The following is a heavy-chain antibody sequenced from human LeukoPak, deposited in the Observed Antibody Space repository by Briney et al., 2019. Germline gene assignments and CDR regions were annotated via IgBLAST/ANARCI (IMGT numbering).Heavy chain of an antibody. CDR1: GFTFSGSA. V-gene: IGHV3-73*01. Sequence: GGSLRLSCAASGFTFSGSAMHWVRQASGKGLEWVGRIRSKANSYATAYAASVKGRFTISRDDSKNTAYLQMNSLKTEDTAVYYCTRGYSYGQGWYYYYGMDVWGQGTTVTVSS. J-gene: IGHJ6*02. D-gene: IGHD5-18*01. CDR2: IRSKANSYAT. CDR3: TRGYSYGQGWYYYYGMDV.